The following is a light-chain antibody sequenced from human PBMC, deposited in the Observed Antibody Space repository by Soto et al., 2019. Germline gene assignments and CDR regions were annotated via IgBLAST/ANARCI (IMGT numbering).Light chain of an antibody. V-gene: IGKV1-39*01. Sequence: DIQMTQSPSSLSASVGDIVTINFRASQTISRYLNWYQQRPGKAPNLLIYSASSLQSGVPSRFSGSGSGTDFTLTISSLQPEELATYYCQQSYSTPQTFGQGTKVDIK. J-gene: IGKJ1*01. CDR3: QQSYSTPQT. CDR1: QTISRY. CDR2: SAS.